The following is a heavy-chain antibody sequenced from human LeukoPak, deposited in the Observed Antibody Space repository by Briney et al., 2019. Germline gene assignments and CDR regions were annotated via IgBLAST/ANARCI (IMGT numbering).Heavy chain of an antibody. J-gene: IGHJ5*02. D-gene: IGHD3-16*02. Sequence: PETLSLTCTVSGGSISSYYWTWLRQPPGKALEWIGYIYYSGSTKYNPSLKSRVTISVDTSKNQFSLKLSSVTAADTAVYYCARVNAYDYVWGSYRTNWFDPWGQGTLVTVSS. V-gene: IGHV4-59*01. CDR3: ARVNAYDYVWGSYRTNWFDP. CDR2: IYYSGST. CDR1: GGSISSYY.